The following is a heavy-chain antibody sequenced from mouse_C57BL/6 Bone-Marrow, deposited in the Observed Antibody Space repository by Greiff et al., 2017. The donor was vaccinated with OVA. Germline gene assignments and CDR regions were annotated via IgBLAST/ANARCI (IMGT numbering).Heavy chain of an antibody. V-gene: IGHV6-3*01. Sequence: EVKVEESGGGLVQPGGSMKLSCVASGFTFSNYWMNWVRQSPEKGLEWVAQIRLKSDNYETHYAESVKGRFTISRDDSKSSVYLQMNNLRAEYTGIYYCTEEVFDYWGQGTTLTVSS. CDR3: TEEVFDY. CDR2: IRLKSDNYET. J-gene: IGHJ2*01. CDR1: GFTFSNYW.